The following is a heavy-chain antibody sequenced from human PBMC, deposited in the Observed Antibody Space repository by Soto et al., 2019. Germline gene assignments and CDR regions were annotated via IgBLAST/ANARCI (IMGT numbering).Heavy chain of an antibody. CDR1: GGSISSYY. J-gene: IGHJ4*02. CDR3: ARRYGSCFDY. D-gene: IGHD1-20*01. CDR2: IYYSGST. V-gene: IGHV4-59*08. Sequence: SETLSLTCTVSGGSISSYYWSWIRQPPGKGLEWIGYIYYSGSTNYNPSLKSRVTISVDTSKNQFSLKLSSVTAADTAAYYCARRYGSCFDYWGQGTQVTVSS.